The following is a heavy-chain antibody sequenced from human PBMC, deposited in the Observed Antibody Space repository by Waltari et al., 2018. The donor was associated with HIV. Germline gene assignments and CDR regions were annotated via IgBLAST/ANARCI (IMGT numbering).Heavy chain of an antibody. D-gene: IGHD6-13*01. Sequence: EVQLVESGRGLVPPGGSLRLSCAASGFELSSYVMSWVRQAPGKGLECVSTISGSDGNTYYPDSVQGRFTISRDNSKNTLFLQLNSLRAEDTAVYYCAILIAAAGDFDYWGQGTLVTVSS. CDR3: AILIAAAGDFDY. CDR1: GFELSSYV. CDR2: ISGSDGNT. V-gene: IGHV3-23*04. J-gene: IGHJ4*02.